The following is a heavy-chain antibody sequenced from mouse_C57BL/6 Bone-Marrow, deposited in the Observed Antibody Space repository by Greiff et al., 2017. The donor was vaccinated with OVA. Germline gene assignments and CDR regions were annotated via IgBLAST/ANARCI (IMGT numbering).Heavy chain of an antibody. CDR1: GYTFTSYW. V-gene: IGHV1-64*01. CDR2: IHPNSGST. D-gene: IGHD3-2*02. Sequence: QVQLQQPGAELVKPGASVKLSCKASGYTFTSYWMHWVKQRPGQGLEWIGMIHPNSGSTNYNEKFKSKATLTVDKSSSTAYMQLSSLTSEDSAVYYCARYSSGYSFAYWGQGTLVTVSA. CDR3: ARYSSGYSFAY. J-gene: IGHJ3*01.